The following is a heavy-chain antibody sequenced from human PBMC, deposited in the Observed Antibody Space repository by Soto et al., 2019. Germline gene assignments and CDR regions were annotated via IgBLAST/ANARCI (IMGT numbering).Heavy chain of an antibody. J-gene: IGHJ6*02. CDR2: INHSGST. Sequence: TCAVYGGSFSGYYWSWIRQPPGKGLEWIGEINHSGSTNYNPSLKSRVTISLDTPNNQLSLGLSSVTAADTAVYYCGRQPGHCGSTTCFGYYSVDVWGQGTTVTVSS. D-gene: IGHD2-2*01. V-gene: IGHV4-34*01. CDR1: GGSFSGYY. CDR3: GRQPGHCGSTTCFGYYSVDV.